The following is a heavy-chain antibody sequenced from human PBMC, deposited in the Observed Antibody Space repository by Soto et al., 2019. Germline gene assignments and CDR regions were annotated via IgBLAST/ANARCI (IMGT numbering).Heavy chain of an antibody. CDR2: IYYSGTT. V-gene: IGHV4-31*03. CDR3: AATTYDFWSGYHHQGYYFDY. J-gene: IGHJ4*02. CDR1: GGSISSGGYY. D-gene: IGHD3-3*01. Sequence: PSETLSLTCTVSGGSISSGGYYWSWIRQHPGKGLEWIGYIYYSGTTYYNPSLKSRVTISLDTSKNQFSLKLSSVTAADTAVYYCAATTYDFWSGYHHQGYYFDYWGQGTLVTVSS.